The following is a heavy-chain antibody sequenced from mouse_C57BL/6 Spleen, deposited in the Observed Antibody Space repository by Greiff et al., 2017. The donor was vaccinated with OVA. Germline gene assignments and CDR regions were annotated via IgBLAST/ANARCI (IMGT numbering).Heavy chain of an antibody. D-gene: IGHD1-1*01. J-gene: IGHJ4*01. Sequence: VQLQQPGAELVMPGASVKLSCKASGYTFTSYWMHWVKQRPGQGLEWIGEIDPSDSYTNYNQKFKGKSTLTADKSSSTAYMQLSSLTSEDSAVYFCARNPFTTVVGRDAMDYWGQGTSVTVSS. CDR1: GYTFTSYW. CDR2: IDPSDSYT. CDR3: ARNPFTTVVGRDAMDY. V-gene: IGHV1-69*01.